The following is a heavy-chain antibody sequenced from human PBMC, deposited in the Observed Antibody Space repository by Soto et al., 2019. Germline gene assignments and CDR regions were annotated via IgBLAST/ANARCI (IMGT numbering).Heavy chain of an antibody. CDR3: ARLKAYLSSYYYGMDV. CDR1: GGTFSSYA. D-gene: IGHD2-2*01. V-gene: IGHV1-69*13. J-gene: IGHJ6*02. CDR2: IIPIFGTA. Sequence: GASVKVSCKASGGTFSSYAISWVRQAPGQGLEWTGGIIPIFGTANYAQKFQGRVTITADESTSTAYMELSSLRSEDTAVYYCARLKAYLSSYYYGMDVWGQGTTVTVSS.